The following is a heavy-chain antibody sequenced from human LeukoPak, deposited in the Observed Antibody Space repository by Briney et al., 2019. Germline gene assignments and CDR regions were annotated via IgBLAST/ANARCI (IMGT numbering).Heavy chain of an antibody. D-gene: IGHD6-19*01. Sequence: PGGSLRLSCVASGFILSTSEMNWVRQAPGKGLEWVSFIASDGTIYYADSVKGRFTLSRDNAKNSLYLQMNSLRAEDTAVYYCARVGVTGAVAGPTYFDYWGQGTLVTVSS. CDR1: GFILSTSE. CDR2: IASDGTI. J-gene: IGHJ4*02. CDR3: ARVGVTGAVAGPTYFDY. V-gene: IGHV3-48*03.